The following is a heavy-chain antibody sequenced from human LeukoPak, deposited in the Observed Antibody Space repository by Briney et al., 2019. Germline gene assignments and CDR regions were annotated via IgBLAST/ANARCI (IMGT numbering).Heavy chain of an antibody. Sequence: ASVKVSCKASGYTFTSYGISWVRQAPGQGLEWMGWISAYNGNTNYAQKLQGRVAMTTDTSTSIAYMELRSLRSDDTAVYYCARDSPIVVVPAAIGMRGYYYYYGMDVWGQGTTVTVSS. CDR3: ARDSPIVVVPAAIGMRGYYYYYGMDV. J-gene: IGHJ6*02. CDR1: GYTFTSYG. D-gene: IGHD2-2*02. V-gene: IGHV1-18*01. CDR2: ISAYNGNT.